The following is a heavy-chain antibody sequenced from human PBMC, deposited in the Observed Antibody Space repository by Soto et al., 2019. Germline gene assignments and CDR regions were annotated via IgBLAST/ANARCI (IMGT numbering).Heavy chain of an antibody. CDR2: FDYNSCRI. Sequence: PWGSLRLSCEVSGFYIHDHAIHWAIHWVRQGPGKSLEWVSGFDYNSCRIDYADSVKGRFTTSGDSAKMSLYLQMNSLRVYYTAVYYCVKDLVPGGADVWGQGTTVTVSS. V-gene: IGHV3-9*01. CDR3: VKDLVPGGADV. J-gene: IGHJ6*02. D-gene: IGHD3-16*01. CDR1: GFYIHDHA.